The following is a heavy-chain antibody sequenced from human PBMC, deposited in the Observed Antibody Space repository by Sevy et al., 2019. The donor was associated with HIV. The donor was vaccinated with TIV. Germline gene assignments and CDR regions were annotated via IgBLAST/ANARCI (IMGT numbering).Heavy chain of an antibody. CDR1: GFTFITYA. CDR2: IYGSGGAT. V-gene: IGHV3-23*01. J-gene: IGHJ3*02. CDR3: AGGRYDSSGSFDAFDI. D-gene: IGHD3-22*01. Sequence: GGSLRLSCKPSGFTFITYAMNWVRQAPGKGLEWVSTIYGSGGATYYADSVKGRFTISRDNSKNTLYLQMNSLRAEDTAVYYCAGGRYDSSGSFDAFDIWGQGTRVTVSS.